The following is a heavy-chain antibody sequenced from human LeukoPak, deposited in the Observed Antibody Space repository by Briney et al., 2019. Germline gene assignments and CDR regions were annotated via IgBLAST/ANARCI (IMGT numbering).Heavy chain of an antibody. V-gene: IGHV3-23*01. D-gene: IGHD3-10*01. CDR3: ARSNLSGSYYPRLFDY. Sequence: GGSLRLSCAASGFTFSSYAMSWVRQAPGKGLEWVSAISGSGGSTYYADSVKGRFTISRDNSKNTLYLQMNSLRAEDTAVYYCARSNLSGSYYPRLFDYWGQGTLVTVSS. CDR1: GFTFSSYA. CDR2: ISGSGGST. J-gene: IGHJ4*02.